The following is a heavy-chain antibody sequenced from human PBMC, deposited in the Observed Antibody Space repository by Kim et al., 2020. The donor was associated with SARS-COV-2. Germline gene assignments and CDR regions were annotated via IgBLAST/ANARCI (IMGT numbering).Heavy chain of an antibody. Sequence: ASVKVSCKASGYTFTGYSMHWVRQAPGQGLEWMGRINPNSGGANYAQKFQGRVTMTRDTSISTAYMELSRLRSEDTAVYYCATISGTMSYLAQGTLVTFS. CDR1: GYTFTGYS. CDR3: ATISGTMSY. J-gene: IGHJ4*02. V-gene: IGHV1-2*06. CDR2: INPNSGGA. D-gene: IGHD1-1*01.